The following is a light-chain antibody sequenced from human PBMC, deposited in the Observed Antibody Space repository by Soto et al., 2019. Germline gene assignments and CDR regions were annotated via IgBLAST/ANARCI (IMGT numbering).Light chain of an antibody. V-gene: IGKV3-15*01. CDR2: GAS. J-gene: IGKJ5*01. CDR1: QSVGSN. Sequence: EIILTQSPVTLSVSPGERATLSCRASQSVGSNLAWYQQKPGQAPRLLVYGASSRATGIPARFSGSGSGTEFTLTISSLKSEDFEVYYCQQYNNWPITFGQGTRLEIK. CDR3: QQYNNWPIT.